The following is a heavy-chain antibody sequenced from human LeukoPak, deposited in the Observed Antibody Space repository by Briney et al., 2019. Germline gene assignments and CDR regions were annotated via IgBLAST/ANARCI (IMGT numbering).Heavy chain of an antibody. D-gene: IGHD3-10*01. Sequence: GGSLRLSCAASGFTFSSYWMNWVRQAPGKGLEWVSSISSSSSYIYYADSVKGRFTISRDNAKNSLYLQMNSLRAEDTAVYYCARDQYYGSGSYYNVNWWFDPWGQGTLVTVSS. J-gene: IGHJ5*02. CDR2: ISSSSSYI. CDR1: GFTFSSYW. CDR3: ARDQYYGSGSYYNVNWWFDP. V-gene: IGHV3-21*01.